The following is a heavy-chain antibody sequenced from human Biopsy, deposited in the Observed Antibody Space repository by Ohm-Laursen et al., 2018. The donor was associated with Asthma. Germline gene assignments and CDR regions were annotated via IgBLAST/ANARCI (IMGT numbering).Heavy chain of an antibody. J-gene: IGHJ4*02. CDR2: INSVFGTT. D-gene: IGHD2-2*01. Sequence: VKVSCKSLGGTFNTYVIGWVRQAPGQGLEWMGGINSVFGTTTYPQKFQDRVTITADDSTSTVYMELGSLRSEDTAVYYCARKAGPCISRTCYSLDFWGQGTLVTVPS. CDR1: GGTFNTYV. CDR3: ARKAGPCISRTCYSLDF. V-gene: IGHV1-69*01.